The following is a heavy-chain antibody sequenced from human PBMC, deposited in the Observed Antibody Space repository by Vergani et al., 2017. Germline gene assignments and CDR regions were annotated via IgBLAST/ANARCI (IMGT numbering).Heavy chain of an antibody. V-gene: IGHV1-24*01. D-gene: IGHD5-12*01. Sequence: QVQLVQSGAEVNKPGASVKVSSKVSGYTLTELSMHWVRQAPGKGLEWMGGFDPEDGETIYAQKFQGRVTMTEDTSTDTAYMELSSLRSEDTAVYYCATDLYSGYDWALSDWGQGTLVTVSS. CDR2: FDPEDGET. J-gene: IGHJ4*02. CDR1: GYTLTELS. CDR3: ATDLYSGYDWALSD.